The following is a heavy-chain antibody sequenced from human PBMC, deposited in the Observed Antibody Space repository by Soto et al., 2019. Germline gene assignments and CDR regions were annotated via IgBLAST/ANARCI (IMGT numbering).Heavy chain of an antibody. V-gene: IGHV4-39*02. J-gene: IGHJ6*02. CDR3: ARDRGDYVLALLYYYGMDV. CDR2: IYYSGST. D-gene: IGHD4-17*01. Sequence: PSETLSLTCTVSGGSISSSSYYWGWIRQPPGKGLEWIGSIYYSGSTYYNPSLKSRVTISVDTSKNQFSLKLSSVTAADTAVYYCARDRGDYVLALLYYYGMDVWGQGTTVTVSS. CDR1: GGSISSSSYY.